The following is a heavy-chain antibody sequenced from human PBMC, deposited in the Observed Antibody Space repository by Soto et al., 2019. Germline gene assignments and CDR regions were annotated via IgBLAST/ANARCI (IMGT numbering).Heavy chain of an antibody. CDR3: ARIRGRYYFDY. V-gene: IGHV2-70*04. Sequence: SVPTLVNPTQTLTLTCTFSGFALSTSGMRVSWIRQPPGKALEWLARIDWDDDKFYSTSLKTRLTISKDTSKNQVVLTMTNMDPVDTATYYCARIRGRYYFDYWGQGTLVTVSS. D-gene: IGHD6-19*01. J-gene: IGHJ4*02. CDR1: GFALSTSGMR. CDR2: IDWDDDK.